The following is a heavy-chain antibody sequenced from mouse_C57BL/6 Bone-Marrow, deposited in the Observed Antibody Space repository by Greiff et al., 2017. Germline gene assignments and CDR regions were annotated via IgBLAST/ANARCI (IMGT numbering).Heavy chain of an antibody. D-gene: IGHD1-1*01. J-gene: IGHJ4*01. CDR1: GFTFSSYA. CDR3: TRDYGSSPYYYAMDY. Sequence: EVKLVESGEGLVKPGGSLKLSCAASGFTFSSYAMSWVRQTPEKRLEWVAYISSGGDYIYYADTVKGRFTISRDNARNTLYLQMSSLKSEDTAMXYCTRDYGSSPYYYAMDYWGQGTSVTVSS. V-gene: IGHV5-9-1*02. CDR2: ISSGGDYI.